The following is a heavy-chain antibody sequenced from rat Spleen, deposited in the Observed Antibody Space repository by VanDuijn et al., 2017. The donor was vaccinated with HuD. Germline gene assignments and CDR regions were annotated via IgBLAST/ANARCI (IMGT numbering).Heavy chain of an antibody. Sequence: QVQLKESGPGLVQPSQTLSLTCTVSGFSLSNYGVIWVRQPPGKGLEGMGVIWGDGSTKYNSALKSRLSISRDTSKSQVYLKRTSLQTEDTAMYCCARWRYTTDWFSYWGQGSLVTVSS. CDR2: IWGDGST. V-gene: IGHV2-13*01. CDR1: GFSLSNYG. D-gene: IGHD1-6*01. CDR3: ARWRYTTDWFSY. J-gene: IGHJ3*01.